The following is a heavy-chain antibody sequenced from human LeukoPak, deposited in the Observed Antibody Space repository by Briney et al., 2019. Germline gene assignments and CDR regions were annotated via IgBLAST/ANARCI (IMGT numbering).Heavy chain of an antibody. CDR2: INHSGST. Sequence: PSETLSLTCAVYGGSFSGYYWSWIRQTPGKGLEWIGEINHSGSTNYNPSLNNRVTTSVDTSKNQFSLRLTSVTAADSAVYFCARTNTVFYYFDYWAQGTVVTVSS. V-gene: IGHV4-34*01. J-gene: IGHJ4*02. D-gene: IGHD1/OR15-1a*01. CDR3: ARTNTVFYYFDY. CDR1: GGSFSGYY.